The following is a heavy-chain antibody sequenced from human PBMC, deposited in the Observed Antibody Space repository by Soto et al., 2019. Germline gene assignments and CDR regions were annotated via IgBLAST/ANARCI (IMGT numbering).Heavy chain of an antibody. D-gene: IGHD3-22*01. CDR1: GFTFRDYA. V-gene: IGHV3-23*05. J-gene: IGHJ4*02. CDR3: ARVLDYFDSGVYSFAFDY. CDR2: IDNRGTGT. Sequence: PGGSLRLSCAASGFTFRDYAMVWVRQAPGKGLEWVSTIDNRGTGTKYADSVRGRFTISRDNAKNTLYLQMNSLRAEDTAVYYCARVLDYFDSGVYSFAFDYWGQGTLVTVSS.